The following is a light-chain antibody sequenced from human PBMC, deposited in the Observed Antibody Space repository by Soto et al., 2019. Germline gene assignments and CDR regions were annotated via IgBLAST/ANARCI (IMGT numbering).Light chain of an antibody. V-gene: IGLV2-14*01. J-gene: IGLJ2*01. CDR2: DVS. CDR3: SSYTSSSLLV. CDR1: SSDVGGYNS. Sequence: QSALTQTASVSGSPGQSITISCTGTSSDVGGYNSVSWYQQHPGKAPKLMIYDVSHRPSGVSDRFSGSKSGNTAALTIYGLEAEDEADYYCSSYTSSSLLVFGGGTKLTV.